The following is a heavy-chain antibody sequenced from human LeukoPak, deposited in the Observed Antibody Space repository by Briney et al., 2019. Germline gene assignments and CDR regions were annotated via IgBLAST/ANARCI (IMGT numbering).Heavy chain of an antibody. CDR3: AKAHSSGWYYFDY. CDR2: ISYDGSNK. V-gene: IGHV3-30*18. J-gene: IGHJ4*02. Sequence: GGSLRLSCAASGFTFSSYAMHWVRQAPGKGLEWVAVISYDGSNKYYEDSVKGRFTISRDNSKNTLYLQMNSLRAEDTAVYYCAKAHSSGWYYFDYWGQGTLVTVSS. CDR1: GFTFSSYA. D-gene: IGHD6-19*01.